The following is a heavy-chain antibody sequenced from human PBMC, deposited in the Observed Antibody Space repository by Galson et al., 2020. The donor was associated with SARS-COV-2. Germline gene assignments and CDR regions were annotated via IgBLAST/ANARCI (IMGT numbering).Heavy chain of an antibody. J-gene: IGHJ4*02. V-gene: IGHV2-70*01. D-gene: IGHD6-13*01. CDR2: IAWDDDK. CDR1: GFSFSSSGMC. Sequence: SGPTLVKPTQTLTLTCTFSGFSFSSSGMCVSWIRQPPGKALEWLALIAWDDDKYYNTSLKTRLTLSKDTSKSQVVLTMTNVGPVDTATYYCARSRRSALGFDYWGQGTLVTVSS. CDR3: ARSRRSALGFDY.